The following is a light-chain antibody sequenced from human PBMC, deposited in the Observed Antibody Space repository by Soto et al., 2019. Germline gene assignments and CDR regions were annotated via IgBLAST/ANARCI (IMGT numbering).Light chain of an antibody. CDR3: KSYSSTNFYV. V-gene: IGLV2-14*01. CDR2: QVT. CDR1: ISDVGDNY. J-gene: IGLJ1*01. Sequence: QCPVTQPPSAYGSRGQSVTISCTGTISDVGDNYVSWYQQYPGSAPKLLIYQVTSRASGVSHRFSGSKSGNTASLTISGLQPEDEAEYYCKSYSSTNFYVFGTGTKVTVL.